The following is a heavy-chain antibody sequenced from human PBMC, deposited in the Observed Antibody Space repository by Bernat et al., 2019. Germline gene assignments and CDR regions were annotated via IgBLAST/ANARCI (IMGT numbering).Heavy chain of an antibody. D-gene: IGHD2-15*01. J-gene: IGHJ2*01. V-gene: IGHV4-59*01. CDR1: GGSISSYY. CDR3: ARMGQDIVVVGAYLYFDL. CDR2: IYYSGST. Sequence: QVQLQESGPGLVKPSETLSLTCTVSGGSISSYYWSWIRQPPGKGLEWIGYIYYSGSTNYNPSLKSRVTISVDTSKNQFSLKLSSVTAVDTAVYYCARMGQDIVVVGAYLYFDLWGRGTLVTVSS.